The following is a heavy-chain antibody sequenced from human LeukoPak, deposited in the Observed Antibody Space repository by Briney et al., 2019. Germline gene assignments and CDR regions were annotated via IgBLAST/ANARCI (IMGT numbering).Heavy chain of an antibody. V-gene: IGHV3-30*04. D-gene: IGHD1-14*01. J-gene: IGHJ4*02. CDR3: AREVTAIDY. Sequence: GGSLRLSCAASGFTFSSHAMSWVRQAPGKGLEWVAVISYDGSNKYYADSVKGRFTISRDNSKNTLYLQMNSLRAEDTAVYYCAREVTAIDYWGQGTLVTVSS. CDR2: ISYDGSNK. CDR1: GFTFSSHA.